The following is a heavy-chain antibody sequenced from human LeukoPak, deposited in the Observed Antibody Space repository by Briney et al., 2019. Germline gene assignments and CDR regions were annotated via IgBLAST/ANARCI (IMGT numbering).Heavy chain of an antibody. D-gene: IGHD6-13*01. CDR2: ISYDGSSK. V-gene: IGHV3-30*03. J-gene: IGHJ4*02. CDR1: GFTFSRFG. Sequence: GRSLRLSCAASGFTFSRFGMHWVRQAPGKGLEWVAIISYDGSSKHYVDSVKGRFAISRDNAKNTLYLQMNSLRAEDTALYYCVRGQATAWGLDYWGQGTLVTVSS. CDR3: VRGQATAWGLDY.